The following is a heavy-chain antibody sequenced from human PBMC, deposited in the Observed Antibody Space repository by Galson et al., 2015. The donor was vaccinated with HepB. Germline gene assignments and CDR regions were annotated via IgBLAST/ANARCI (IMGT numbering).Heavy chain of an antibody. J-gene: IGHJ6*02. V-gene: IGHV7-4-1*02. D-gene: IGHD6-19*01. CDR1: GYTFTSYA. Sequence: SVKVSCKASGYTFTSYAMNWVRQAPGQGLEWMGWINTNTGNPTYAQGFTGRFVFSLDTSVSTAYLQISSLKAEDTAVYYCARGGDSSGWWAHYYYGMDVWGQGTTVTVSS. CDR2: INTNTGNP. CDR3: ARGGDSSGWWAHYYYGMDV.